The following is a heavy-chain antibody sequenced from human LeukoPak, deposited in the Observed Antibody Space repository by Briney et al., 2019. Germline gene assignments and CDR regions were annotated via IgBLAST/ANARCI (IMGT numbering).Heavy chain of an antibody. J-gene: IGHJ3*02. V-gene: IGHV3-21*01. CDR2: I. CDR3: ARGFNAFDI. Sequence: IYYADSVKGRFTISRDDAKNSLYLQMNSLRADDTAVYYCARGFNAFDIWGQGTMVTVSS.